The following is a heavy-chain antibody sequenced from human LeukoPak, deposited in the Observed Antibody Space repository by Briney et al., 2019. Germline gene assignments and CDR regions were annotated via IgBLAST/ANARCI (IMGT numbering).Heavy chain of an antibody. D-gene: IGHD3-10*01. J-gene: IGHJ4*02. V-gene: IGHV4-34*01. Sequence: SETLSLTCAVYGGSFSGYYWSWIRQPPGKGLEWIGEINHSGSTNYNPSLKSRVTISVDTSKNQFPLKLSSVTAADTAVYYCAREVVRGYYYGSGSYDYFDYWGQGTLVTVSS. CDR1: GGSFSGYY. CDR3: AREVVRGYYYGSGSYDYFDY. CDR2: INHSGST.